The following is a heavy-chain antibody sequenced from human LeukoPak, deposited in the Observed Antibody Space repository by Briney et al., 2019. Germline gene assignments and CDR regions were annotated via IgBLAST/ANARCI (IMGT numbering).Heavy chain of an antibody. CDR2: LYSGGST. Sequence: GGSLRLSCAASGFTVSSSYMSWVRQAPGKGLEWVSVLYSGGSTYYADSVKGRFTISRHNSKNTLYLQMNSLRAEDTAVYYCARIIPDSPWGGGGIWGQGTMVTVSS. V-gene: IGHV3-53*04. CDR3: ARIIPDSPWGGGGI. CDR1: GFTVSSSY. J-gene: IGHJ3*02. D-gene: IGHD3-16*01.